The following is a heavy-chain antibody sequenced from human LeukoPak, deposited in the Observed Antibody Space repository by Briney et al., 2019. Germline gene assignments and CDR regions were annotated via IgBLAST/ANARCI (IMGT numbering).Heavy chain of an antibody. Sequence: SETLSLTCTVSGGSISSSSYYWGWLRQPPGKGLEWIGSTYYSGSTYYNPSLKSRVTISVDTFKNQFSLKLSSVTAADTAVYCCARVSGSYYSDFDYWGQGTLVTVSS. CDR1: GGSISSSSYY. D-gene: IGHD3-10*01. CDR2: TYYSGST. V-gene: IGHV4-39*07. CDR3: ARVSGSYYSDFDY. J-gene: IGHJ4*02.